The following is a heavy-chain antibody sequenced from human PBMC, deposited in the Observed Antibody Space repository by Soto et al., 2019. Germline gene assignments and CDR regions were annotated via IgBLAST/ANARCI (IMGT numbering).Heavy chain of an antibody. D-gene: IGHD3-10*01. Sequence: EVQLVESGGGLIQPGGSLRLSCAASGFTVSSNYMSWVRQAPGKGLEWVSVIYSGGSTYYADSVKGRFTISRDNSKNTLYLQMNRLRAEDTAVYYCARDKASSGSYYYGMDVWGQGTTVTVSS. CDR3: ARDKASSGSYYYGMDV. V-gene: IGHV3-53*01. J-gene: IGHJ6*02. CDR2: IYSGGST. CDR1: GFTVSSNY.